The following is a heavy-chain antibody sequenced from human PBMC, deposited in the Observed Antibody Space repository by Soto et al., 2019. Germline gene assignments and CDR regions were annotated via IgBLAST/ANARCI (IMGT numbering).Heavy chain of an antibody. Sequence: QVQLVESGGGVVQPGRSLRLSCAASGFTFSSYAMHWVRQAPGKGLEWVAVISYDGSNKYYADSVKGRFTISRDNSENTLYLQMNSLRAEDTAVYYCAVLTRNVDTAMVDSWGQGTLVTVSS. CDR1: GFTFSSYA. V-gene: IGHV3-30-3*01. J-gene: IGHJ4*02. D-gene: IGHD5-18*01. CDR3: AVLTRNVDTAMVDS. CDR2: ISYDGSNK.